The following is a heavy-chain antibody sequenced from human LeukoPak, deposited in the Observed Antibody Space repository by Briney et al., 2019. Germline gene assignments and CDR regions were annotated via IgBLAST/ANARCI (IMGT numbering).Heavy chain of an antibody. D-gene: IGHD4-11*01. V-gene: IGHV1-18*04. CDR3: ARDEDYSDSIDY. Sequence: ASVKVSCKASGYTFTSYYMHWVRQAPGQGLEWMGGISAYNGNTNYAQKLQGRVTMTTDTSTSTAHMEPRSLRSDDTTVYYCARDEDYSDSIDYWGQGTLVTVSS. J-gene: IGHJ4*02. CDR1: GYTFTSYY. CDR2: ISAYNGNT.